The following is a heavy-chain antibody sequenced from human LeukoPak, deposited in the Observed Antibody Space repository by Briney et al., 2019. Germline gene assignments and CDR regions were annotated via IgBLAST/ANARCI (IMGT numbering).Heavy chain of an antibody. J-gene: IGHJ4*02. CDR1: GFTFTRFW. CDR3: ARDGEGDYADY. V-gene: IGHV3-7*03. D-gene: IGHD7-27*01. CDR2: MMPDGSEI. Sequence: PGGSLRLSCAASGFTFTRFWISWVRQAPGKGLEWVANMMPDGSEIYYVDSVKGRFTISRDNAKSLVYLQMNSLRVEDTAIYYCARDGEGDYADYWGQGTQVTVSS.